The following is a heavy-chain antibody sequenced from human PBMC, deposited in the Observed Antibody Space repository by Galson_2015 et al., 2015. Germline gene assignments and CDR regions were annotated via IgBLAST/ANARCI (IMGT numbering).Heavy chain of an antibody. CDR3: ARGLLGYSASWLVDY. D-gene: IGHD2-2*01. V-gene: IGHV3-74*01. Sequence: SLRLSCAASGFTFSSYWMHWVRHAPGKGLVWVSRISDGSIITTSYADSVKGRFTISRDNAKNTLYLQMSGLRAEDTAVYYCARGLLGYSASWLVDYWGQGTLVTVSS. J-gene: IGHJ4*02. CDR2: ISDGSIITT. CDR1: GFTFSSYW.